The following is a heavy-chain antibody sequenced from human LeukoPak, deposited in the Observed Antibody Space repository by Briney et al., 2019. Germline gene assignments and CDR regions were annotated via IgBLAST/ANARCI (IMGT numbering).Heavy chain of an antibody. J-gene: IGHJ1*01. D-gene: IGHD6-19*01. CDR3: ARRGIAVAGTPAEYFQH. V-gene: IGHV5-51*01. CDR2: IYPGDSDT. CDR1: GYSFTNYW. Sequence: GDSLKISCKGSGYSFTNYWIGWVRQLPGKGLEWLGIIYPGDSDTRYSPSFQGQVTISADKPISTAYLHWSSLKASDTAMYYCARRGIAVAGTPAEYFQHWGQGTLVTVSS.